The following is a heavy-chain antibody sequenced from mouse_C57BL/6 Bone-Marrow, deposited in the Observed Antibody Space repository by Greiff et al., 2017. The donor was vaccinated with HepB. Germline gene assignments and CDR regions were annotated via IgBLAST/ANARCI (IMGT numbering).Heavy chain of an antibody. CDR1: GYTFTSYW. V-gene: IGHV1-64*01. J-gene: IGHJ3*01. CDR2: IHPNSGST. CDR3: ARDAYDYSWFAY. D-gene: IGHD2-4*01. Sequence: VQLQQPGAELVKPEASVKLSCKASGYTFTSYWMHWVKQRPGQGLEWIGMIHPNSGSTNYNEKFKSKATLTVDKSSSTAYMQLSSLTSEDSAVYYCARDAYDYSWFAYWGQGTLVTVSA.